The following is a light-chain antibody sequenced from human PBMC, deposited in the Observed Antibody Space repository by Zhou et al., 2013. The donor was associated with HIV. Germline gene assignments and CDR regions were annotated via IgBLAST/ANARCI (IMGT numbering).Light chain of an antibody. CDR1: QSISKY. J-gene: IGKJ4*01. Sequence: DIQMTQSPSSLSASVGDRVTITCRASQSISKYLNWYQQKPGKAPMLLIYAASSLQSGVPSSFSGSGSGTEFTLTISSLQPEDFATYYCLQHNSYPLTFGGGTKVEIK. V-gene: IGKV1-17*01. CDR2: AAS. CDR3: LQHNSYPLT.